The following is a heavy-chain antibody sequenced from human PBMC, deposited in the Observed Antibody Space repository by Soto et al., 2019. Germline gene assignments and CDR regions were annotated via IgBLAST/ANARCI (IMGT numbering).Heavy chain of an antibody. CDR2: ISGSGDNT. D-gene: IGHD6-19*01. V-gene: IGHV3-23*01. Sequence: EVQLLDSGGGLVQPGGSLRLSCVASGFTFSNYAMGWFRQSPGKGLEWVSFISGSGDNTYPADSVKGRFTISRDNAKNTVYLQMNRLRAEDTAVYYCAKTPLDGRIDVAGFRTKYFDYWGQGTLVTVSS. J-gene: IGHJ4*02. CDR3: AKTPLDGRIDVAGFRTKYFDY. CDR1: GFTFSNYA.